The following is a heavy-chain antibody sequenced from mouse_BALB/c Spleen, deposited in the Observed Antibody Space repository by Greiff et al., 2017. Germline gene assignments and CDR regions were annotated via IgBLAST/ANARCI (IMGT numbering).Heavy chain of an antibody. V-gene: IGHV5-6-4*01. CDR1: GFTFSSYT. J-gene: IGHJ4*01. Sequence: EVKVVESGGGLVKPGGSLKLSCAASGFTFSSYTMSWVRQTPEKRLEWVATISSGGSYTYYPDSVKGRFTISRDNAKNTLYLQMSSLKSEDTAMYYCTRAGIYYGSSSYAMDYWGQGTSVTVSS. CDR2: ISSGGSYT. CDR3: TRAGIYYGSSSYAMDY. D-gene: IGHD1-1*01.